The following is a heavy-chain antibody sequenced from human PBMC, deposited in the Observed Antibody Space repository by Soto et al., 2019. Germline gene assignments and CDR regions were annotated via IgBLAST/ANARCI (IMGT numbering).Heavy chain of an antibody. V-gene: IGHV4-4*07. CDR3: SRHYYDFWSGQSGYYFDY. J-gene: IGHJ4*02. D-gene: IGHD3-3*01. Sequence: SETLSLTCTVSGGSFSSYYWIWIRQPAGKGLEWIGRIYTSGSTNYNPSPQSRVSMSVDTSKNQFSLKMRSVTAADTAVYYCSRHYYDFWSGQSGYYFDYWGQGTLVTVSS. CDR1: GGSFSSYY. CDR2: IYTSGST.